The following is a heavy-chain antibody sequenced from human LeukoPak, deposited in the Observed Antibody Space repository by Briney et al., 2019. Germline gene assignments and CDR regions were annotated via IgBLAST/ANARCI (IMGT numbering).Heavy chain of an antibody. CDR2: IYFRGST. CDR3: ARAMRWTSGPVELGWFDR. J-gene: IGHJ5*02. V-gene: IGHV4-59*01. D-gene: IGHD1-1*01. Sequence: PSETLSLACSYSGDSFSDYYWTWIRRPPGGRLEWIGHIYFRGSTKYNPSLKSRANISVDTSTHQVFLTLSSVSAADTAVYYCARAMRWTSGPVELGWFDRWGQGTLVIVSS. CDR1: GDSFSDYY.